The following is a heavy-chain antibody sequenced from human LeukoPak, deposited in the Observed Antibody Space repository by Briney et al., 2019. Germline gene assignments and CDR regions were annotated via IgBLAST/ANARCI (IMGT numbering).Heavy chain of an antibody. V-gene: IGHV1-69*05. CDR1: GDTFSTNA. CDR3: ARGGGPYESTGFFAGPFDY. Sequence: SVKVSCKASGDTFSTNAISWVRQAPGQGLEWMGGLIPLFGSAHYVQKLQGRVTITTDESTSTTYMVLSGLTSDDTAVYYCARGGGPYESTGFFAGPFDYWGQGTLVTVSS. D-gene: IGHD6-19*01. J-gene: IGHJ4*02. CDR2: LIPLFGSA.